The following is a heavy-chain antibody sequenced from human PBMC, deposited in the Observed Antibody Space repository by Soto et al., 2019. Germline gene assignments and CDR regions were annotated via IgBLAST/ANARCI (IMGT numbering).Heavy chain of an antibody. CDR1: GYTFTSYG. Sequence: GASVKVSCKASGYTFTSYGISWVRQAPGQGLEWMGWISAYNGNTNYAQKLQGRVTMTTDTSTSTAYMELRSLRSDDTAVYYCARDPPSYGDSNYYYGMDVWGQGTTVTVSS. CDR2: ISAYNGNT. D-gene: IGHD4-17*01. CDR3: ARDPPSYGDSNYYYGMDV. J-gene: IGHJ6*02. V-gene: IGHV1-18*04.